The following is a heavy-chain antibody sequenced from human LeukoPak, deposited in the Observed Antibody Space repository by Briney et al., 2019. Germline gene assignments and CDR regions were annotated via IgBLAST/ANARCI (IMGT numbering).Heavy chain of an antibody. CDR2: ISWNSGSI. Sequence: QPGGSLRLSCAASGFTFDDYAMHWVRQAPGKGLEWVSGISWNSGSIGYADSVKGRFTISRDNAKNSLYLQMNSLRAEDTALYYCAKAPGLANNWFDPWGQGTLVTVSS. CDR1: GFTFDDYA. D-gene: IGHD6-19*01. CDR3: AKAPGLANNWFDP. J-gene: IGHJ5*02. V-gene: IGHV3-9*01.